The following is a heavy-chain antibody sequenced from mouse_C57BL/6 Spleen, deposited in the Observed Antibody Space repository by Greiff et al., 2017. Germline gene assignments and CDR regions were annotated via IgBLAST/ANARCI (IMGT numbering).Heavy chain of an antibody. J-gene: IGHJ4*01. CDR3: ATTVGATDYAMDY. D-gene: IGHD1-1*01. CDR1: GYAFTSYW. Sequence: QVQLQQSGAELVKPGASVKISCKASGYAFTSYWMNWVKQRPGQGLEWIGQIYPGDGDTNYNGKFKGKATLTADKSSSTAYMQLSSLTSEDSAVYFGATTVGATDYAMDYWGQGTSVTVSS. V-gene: IGHV1-80*01. CDR2: IYPGDGDT.